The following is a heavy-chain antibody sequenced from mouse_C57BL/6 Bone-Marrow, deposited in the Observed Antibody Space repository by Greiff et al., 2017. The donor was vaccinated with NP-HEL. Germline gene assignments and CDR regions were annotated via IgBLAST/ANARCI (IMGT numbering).Heavy chain of an antibody. CDR1: GFNIKDDY. Sequence: VQLQQSGAELVRPGASVKLSCTASGFNIKDDYMHWVKQRPEQGLEWIGWIDPENGDTEYASKFQGKATITAETSSNTAYLQLSSLTSEDTAVYYCTTDSNYVGWFAYWGQGTLVTVSA. V-gene: IGHV14-4*01. D-gene: IGHD2-5*01. J-gene: IGHJ3*01. CDR2: IDPENGDT. CDR3: TTDSNYVGWFAY.